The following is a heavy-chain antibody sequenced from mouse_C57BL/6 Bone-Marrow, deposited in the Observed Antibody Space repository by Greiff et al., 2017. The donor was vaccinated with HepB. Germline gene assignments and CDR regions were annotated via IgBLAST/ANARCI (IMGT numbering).Heavy chain of an antibody. V-gene: IGHV5-15*01. D-gene: IGHD1-1*01. Sequence: EVKLMESGGGLVQPGGSLKLSCAASGFTFSDYGMAWVRQAPRKGPEWVAFISNLAYSIYYADTVTGRFTISRENAKNTLYLEMSSLRSEDTAMYYCARDYGSSYWYFDVWGTGTTVTVSS. CDR3: ARDYGSSYWYFDV. CDR1: GFTFSDYG. J-gene: IGHJ1*03. CDR2: ISNLAYSI.